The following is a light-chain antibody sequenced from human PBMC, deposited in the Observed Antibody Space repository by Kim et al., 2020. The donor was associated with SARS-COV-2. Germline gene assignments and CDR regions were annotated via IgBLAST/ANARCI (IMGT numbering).Light chain of an antibody. Sequence: DRVAHTCRARQPFSSSLYCYQQRQGEAPKLLIYGASTLRSGVPSRFSGSGSETDFTLTITSQQPEDFATYFCQRSFITPITFGPGTRLEIK. CDR2: GAS. CDR3: QRSFITPIT. CDR1: QPFSSS. J-gene: IGKJ5*01. V-gene: IGKV1-39*01.